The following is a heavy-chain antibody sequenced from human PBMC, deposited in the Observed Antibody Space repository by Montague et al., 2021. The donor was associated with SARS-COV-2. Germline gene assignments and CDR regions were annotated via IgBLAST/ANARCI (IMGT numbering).Heavy chain of an antibody. CDR1: GGSISSSSYY. J-gene: IGHJ5*02. Sequence: SETLSLTCTVSGGSISSSSYYWGWIRQPPGKGLEWIGSIYYSGXTXYXXYLKSRVTISVDTSKNQFSLKLSSVTAADTAVYYCARGLVGWFDPWGQGTLVTVSS. CDR3: ARGLVGWFDP. CDR2: IYYSGXT. D-gene: IGHD3/OR15-3a*01. V-gene: IGHV4-39*01.